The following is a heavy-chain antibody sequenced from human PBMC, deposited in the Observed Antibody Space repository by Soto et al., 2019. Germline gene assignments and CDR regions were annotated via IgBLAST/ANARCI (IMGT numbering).Heavy chain of an antibody. D-gene: IGHD1-26*01. CDR1: GFTFSSYG. J-gene: IGHJ4*02. CDR3: ANNYQWELLPQY. V-gene: IGHV3-30*18. CDR2: ISYDGSNK. Sequence: QTGGSLRLSCAASGFTFSSYGMHWVRQAPGKGLEWVAVISYDGSNKYYADSVKGRFTISRDNSKNTLYLQMNSLRAEDTAVYYCANNYQWELLPQYWGQGTLVTVSS.